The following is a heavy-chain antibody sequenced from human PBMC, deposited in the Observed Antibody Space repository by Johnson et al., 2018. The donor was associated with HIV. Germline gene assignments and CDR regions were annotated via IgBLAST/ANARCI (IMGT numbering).Heavy chain of an antibody. CDR1: GFTFDDYA. D-gene: IGHD1-26*01. J-gene: IGHJ3*02. V-gene: IGHV3-9*01. CDR2: ISWNSGSI. Sequence: VQLVESGGGLVQPGRSLRLSCAASGFTFDDYAMHWVRQAPGKGLEWVSGISWNSGSIGYADSVKGRFTISRDNAKNSLYLQMNSLRAEDTALYYCARVVARVGAHGAPVFAFDIWGQGTMVTVSS. CDR3: ARVVARVGAHGAPVFAFDI.